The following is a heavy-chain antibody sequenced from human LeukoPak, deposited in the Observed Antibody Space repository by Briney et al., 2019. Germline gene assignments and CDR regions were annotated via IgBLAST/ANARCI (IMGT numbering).Heavy chain of an antibody. CDR2: IIPIFGTA. J-gene: IGHJ4*02. Sequence: SVKVSCKASGGTFSSYAISWVRQAAGQGLEWMGGIIPIFGTANYAQKFQGRVTITADESTSTAYMELGSLRSEDTAVYYCARSGSDSSGYYGGFDYWGQGTLVTVSS. D-gene: IGHD3-22*01. V-gene: IGHV1-69*13. CDR1: GGTFSSYA. CDR3: ARSGSDSSGYYGGFDY.